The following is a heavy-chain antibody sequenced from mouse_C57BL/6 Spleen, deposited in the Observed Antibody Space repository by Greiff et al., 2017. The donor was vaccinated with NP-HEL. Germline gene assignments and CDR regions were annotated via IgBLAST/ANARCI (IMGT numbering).Heavy chain of an antibody. CDR2: IYPGSGST. CDR1: GYTFTSYW. V-gene: IGHV1-55*01. D-gene: IGHD2-4*01. Sequence: VKLQQPGAELVKPGASVKMSCKASGYTFTSYWITWVKQRPGQGLEWIGDIYPGSGSTNYNEKFKSKATLTVDTSSSTAYMQLSSLTSEDSAVYYCAREGDDYDDGGGFAYWGQGTLVTVSA. J-gene: IGHJ3*01. CDR3: AREGDDYDDGGGFAY.